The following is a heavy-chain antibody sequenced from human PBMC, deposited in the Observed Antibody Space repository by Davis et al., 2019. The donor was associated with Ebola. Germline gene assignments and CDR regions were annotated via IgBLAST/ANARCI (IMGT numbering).Heavy chain of an antibody. CDR3: AKDVEDIVVVPAAFDP. J-gene: IGHJ5*02. CDR2: ISASGGST. V-gene: IGHV3-23*01. D-gene: IGHD2-2*01. Sequence: GESLKISCAASGFTLRSYAMSCVRQAPGKGLEWVSAISASGGSTYYADSVKGRFTISRDNSKNTLYLQMNSLRAEDAAVYYCAKDVEDIVVVPAAFDPWGQGTLVTVSS. CDR1: GFTLRSYA.